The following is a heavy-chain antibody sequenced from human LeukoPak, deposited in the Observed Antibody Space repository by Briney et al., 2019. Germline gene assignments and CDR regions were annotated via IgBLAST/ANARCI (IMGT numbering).Heavy chain of an antibody. CDR1: GFTFSSYA. CDR3: AKSPGIAAVGRFDY. J-gene: IGHJ4*02. CDR2: IGGSGDST. D-gene: IGHD6-13*01. Sequence: GGSLRLSCAASGFTFSSYAMSWVRQAPGKGLEWVSAIGGSGDSTYYADSVKGRFTTSRDNSKNTLYLQMNSLRAEDTAVYYCAKSPGIAAVGRFDYWGQGTLVTVSS. V-gene: IGHV3-23*01.